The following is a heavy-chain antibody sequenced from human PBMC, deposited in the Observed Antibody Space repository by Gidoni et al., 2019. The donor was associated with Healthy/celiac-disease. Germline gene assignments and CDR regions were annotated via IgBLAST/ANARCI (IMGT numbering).Heavy chain of an antibody. V-gene: IGHV3-23*01. CDR3: AKVGLWLDSDY. J-gene: IGHJ4*02. Sequence: EVQLLESGGGLVQPGGSLRLSCAAAGLTFSSYVMSGVRQAPGKGREWLSDIGGSGGSTYEAESVKGRLTISRDNSNNTLYLQMNSLRAEDTAVYYCAKVGLWLDSDYWGQGTLVTVSS. CDR2: IGGSGGST. CDR1: GLTFSSYV. D-gene: IGHD6-19*01.